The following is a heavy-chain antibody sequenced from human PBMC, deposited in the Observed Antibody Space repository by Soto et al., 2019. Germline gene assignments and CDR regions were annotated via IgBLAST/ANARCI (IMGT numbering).Heavy chain of an antibody. CDR3: ARNRPGELDY. Sequence: GSLRLSCAAYGFTVSSNYMSWVRQAPGKGLEWVSVIYSGGSTYYADSVKGRFTISRDNSKNTLYLQMNSLRAEDTAVYYCARNRPGELDYWGQGTLITVSS. J-gene: IGHJ4*02. CDR1: GFTVSSNY. CDR2: IYSGGST. V-gene: IGHV3-53*01.